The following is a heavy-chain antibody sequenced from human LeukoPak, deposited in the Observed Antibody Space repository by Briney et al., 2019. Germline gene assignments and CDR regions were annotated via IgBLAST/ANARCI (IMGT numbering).Heavy chain of an antibody. CDR3: ARKITVALGFDP. J-gene: IGHJ5*02. CDR2: ISPNNGNT. Sequence: ASVKVSCKASGYTFRSYDITWVRQAPGQGLEWMGWISPNNGNTNYAQKLQGRVTMTTDTSTSTAYMELRSLRSDDTAVYYCARKITVALGFDPWGQGTLVTVSS. V-gene: IGHV1-18*01. CDR1: GYTFRSYD. D-gene: IGHD4-23*01.